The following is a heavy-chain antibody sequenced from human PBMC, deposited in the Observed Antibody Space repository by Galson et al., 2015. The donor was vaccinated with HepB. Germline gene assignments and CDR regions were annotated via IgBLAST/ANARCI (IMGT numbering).Heavy chain of an antibody. V-gene: IGHV3-11*06. D-gene: IGHD3-16*02. CDR1: GFTFSDYY. Sequence: SLRLSCAASGFTFSDYYMSWIRQAPGKGLEWVPYISSSSSYTNYADSVKGRFTISRDNAKNSLYLQMNSLRAEDTAVYYCARPSLGELSFGAFDIWGRGTMVTVSS. CDR2: ISSSSSYT. CDR3: ARPSLGELSFGAFDI. J-gene: IGHJ3*02.